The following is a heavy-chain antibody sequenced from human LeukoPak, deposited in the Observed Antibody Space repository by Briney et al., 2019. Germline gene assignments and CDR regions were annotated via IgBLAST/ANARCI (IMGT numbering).Heavy chain of an antibody. CDR2: MNPNSGNT. CDR1: GYTFTSYD. Sequence: GASVKVSCKASGYTFTSYDINWVRQATGQGLEWMGWMNPNSGNTGHAQKFQGRVTMTRNTSISTAYMELSSLRSEDTAVYYCARVFGDIVVVPAAIRGTDYYYYYMDVWGKGTMVTVSS. J-gene: IGHJ6*03. D-gene: IGHD2-2*01. V-gene: IGHV1-8*01. CDR3: ARVFGDIVVVPAAIRGTDYYYYYMDV.